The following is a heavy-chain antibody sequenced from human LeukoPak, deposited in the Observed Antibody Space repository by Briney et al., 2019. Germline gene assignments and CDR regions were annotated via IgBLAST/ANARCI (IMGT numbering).Heavy chain of an antibody. V-gene: IGHV3-74*01. D-gene: IGHD3-22*01. CDR2: INSDGSST. J-gene: IGHJ4*02. Sequence: GGSLRLSCAASGFTFSSYWMHWVRQAPGKGLVWVSRINSDGSSTSYADSVKGRFTISRDNAKNTLYLQMNSLRAEDTAVYYCAKDFYRVVTWLLLSPFGYWGQGTLVTVSS. CDR3: AKDFYRVVTWLLLSPFGY. CDR1: GFTFSSYW.